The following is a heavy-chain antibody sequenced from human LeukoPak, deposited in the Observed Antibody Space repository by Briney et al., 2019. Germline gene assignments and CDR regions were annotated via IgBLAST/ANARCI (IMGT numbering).Heavy chain of an antibody. CDR2: ISGSGGST. J-gene: IGHJ4*02. CDR1: GFTFSQYS. CDR3: AICPVIMSPYFDY. V-gene: IGHV3-23*01. D-gene: IGHD3-9*01. Sequence: GGSLRLSCAASGFTFSQYSMNWVRQAPGKGLVWVSAISGSGGSTYYADSVKGRFTISRDNSKNTLYLQMNSLRAEDTAVYYCAICPVIMSPYFDYWGQGTLVTVSS.